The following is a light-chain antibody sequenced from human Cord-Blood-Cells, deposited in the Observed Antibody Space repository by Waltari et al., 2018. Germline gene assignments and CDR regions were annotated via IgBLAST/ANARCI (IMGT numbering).Light chain of an antibody. Sequence: QSALTQPASVSGSPGQPITISCTGTSSDVGSYNLVSWYQQHPGKAPKLMIYEGSKRSSGVSNRFSGSKSGNTASLTISGLQAEDEADYYCCSYAGSSTLFGGGTKLTVL. CDR3: CSYAGSSTL. CDR2: EGS. CDR1: SSDVGSYNL. V-gene: IGLV2-23*01. J-gene: IGLJ3*02.